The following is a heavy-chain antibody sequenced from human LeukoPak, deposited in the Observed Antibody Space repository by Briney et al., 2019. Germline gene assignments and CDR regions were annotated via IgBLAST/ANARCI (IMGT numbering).Heavy chain of an antibody. CDR3: AKGRLVLAY. J-gene: IGHJ4*02. V-gene: IGHV3-23*01. Sequence: GGSLRLSCAATGFTFSNYAMRWVRQAPGKGLEWVSSISDSGGKTYYADFVKGRFAISRDNSKNTMSLKMHSLRAEDTAVYYCAKGRLVLAYWGQGTLVTVSS. D-gene: IGHD6-6*01. CDR1: GFTFSNYA. CDR2: ISDSGGKT.